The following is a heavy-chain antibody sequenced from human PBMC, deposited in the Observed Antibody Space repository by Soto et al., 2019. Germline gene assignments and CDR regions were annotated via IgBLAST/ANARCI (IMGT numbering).Heavy chain of an antibody. Sequence: QVQLQQWGAGRLKPSETLSLTCAVYGGSFSGYYWSWIRQPPGKGLEWIGEINHSGSTNYNPSLKSRVTISVDTSKNQFSLKLSSVTAADTAVYYCARGRPVLLWFGDGGWFDPWGQGTLVTVSS. CDR1: GGSFSGYY. D-gene: IGHD3-10*01. V-gene: IGHV4-34*01. CDR3: ARGRPVLLWFGDGGWFDP. J-gene: IGHJ5*02. CDR2: INHSGST.